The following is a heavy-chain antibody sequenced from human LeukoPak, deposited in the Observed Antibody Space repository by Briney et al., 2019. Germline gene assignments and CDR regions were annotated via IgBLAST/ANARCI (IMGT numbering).Heavy chain of an antibody. D-gene: IGHD6-19*01. Sequence: GGSLRLSCAASGFTFRNYQMNWVRQAPGKGLEWVSYIGNIISTTHYADPVRGRFTVSRDDAKSSLYLQMSSLRVEDTAVYYCARTAYDLRGQSLVPGLDSWGQGTLVTVSS. V-gene: IGHV3-48*03. CDR2: IGNIISTT. CDR3: ARTAYDLRGQSLVPGLDS. J-gene: IGHJ4*02. CDR1: GFTFRNYQ.